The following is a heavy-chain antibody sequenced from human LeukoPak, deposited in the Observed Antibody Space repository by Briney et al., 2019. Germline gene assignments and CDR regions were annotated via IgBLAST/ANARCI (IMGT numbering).Heavy chain of an antibody. CDR2: ISRSSSTI. CDR3: ARVGLGYDILTGYYERRYFDY. V-gene: IGHV3-48*02. CDR1: GFTFSSYS. J-gene: IGHJ4*02. Sequence: GGSLRLSCAASGFTFSSYSMNWVRQAPGKGLEWVSYISRSSSTIYYADSVKGRFTISRDNAKTSLYLQMNSLRDEDTAVYYCARVGLGYDILTGYYERRYFDYWGQGTLVTVSS. D-gene: IGHD3-9*01.